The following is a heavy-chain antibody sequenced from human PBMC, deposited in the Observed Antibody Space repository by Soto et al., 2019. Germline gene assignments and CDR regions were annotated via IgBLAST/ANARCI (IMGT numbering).Heavy chain of an antibody. CDR2: IIPIFGTA. CDR3: AREGNWNPGGNWFDP. Sequence: GASVKASCTDSGGTYSSYAISWVRQAPGQGLEWMGGIIPIFGTANYAQKFQGRVTITADESTSTAYMELSSLRSEDTAVYYCAREGNWNPGGNWFDPWGQGTLVTVSS. D-gene: IGHD1-1*01. CDR1: GGTYSSYA. J-gene: IGHJ5*02. V-gene: IGHV1-69*13.